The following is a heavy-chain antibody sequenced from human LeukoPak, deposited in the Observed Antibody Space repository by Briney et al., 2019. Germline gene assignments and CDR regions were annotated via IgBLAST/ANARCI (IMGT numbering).Heavy chain of an antibody. CDR2: ITTSGTTT. CDR1: GFTFNGYE. V-gene: IGHV3-48*03. D-gene: IGHD2-15*01. Sequence: PGGSLRLSCAASGFTFNGYEMNWVRQAPGKGLEWVSHITTSGTTTYYAESVKGRFTISRDNAKNSLYLQMNSLRAEDTAVYYCARAQYCSGGSCSFDSWGQGTLVTVSS. CDR3: ARAQYCSGGSCSFDS. J-gene: IGHJ4*02.